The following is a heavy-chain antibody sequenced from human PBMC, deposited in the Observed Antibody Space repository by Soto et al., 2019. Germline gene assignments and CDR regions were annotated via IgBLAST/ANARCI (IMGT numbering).Heavy chain of an antibody. J-gene: IGHJ6*02. CDR2: VIPILNMA. Sequence: GASVKVSCKASGGTFSTYTISWVRQAPGQGLEWMGRVIPILNMANYAQKXQXXXXXXXXXSXXTAYMILSSLRSEDTAVYYCAXAPAYSSGSQINYGMDVWGQGTTVTVSS. CDR3: AXAPAYSSGSQINYGMDV. V-gene: IGHV1-69*02. CDR1: GGTFSTYT. D-gene: IGHD6-19*01.